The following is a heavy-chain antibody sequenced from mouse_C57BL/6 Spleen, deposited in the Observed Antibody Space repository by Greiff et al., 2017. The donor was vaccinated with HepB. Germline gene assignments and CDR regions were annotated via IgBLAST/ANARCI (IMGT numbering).Heavy chain of an antibody. V-gene: IGHV1-82*01. D-gene: IGHD2-4*01. J-gene: IGHJ3*01. Sequence: VQLQQSGPELVKPGASVKISCQASGYAFSSSWMNWVKQRPGKGLEWIGRIYPGDGDTNYNGKFKGKATLTADKSSSTAYMQLSSLTSEDSAVYFCARGWDYDSWFAYWGQGTLVTVSA. CDR3: ARGWDYDSWFAY. CDR2: IYPGDGDT. CDR1: GYAFSSSW.